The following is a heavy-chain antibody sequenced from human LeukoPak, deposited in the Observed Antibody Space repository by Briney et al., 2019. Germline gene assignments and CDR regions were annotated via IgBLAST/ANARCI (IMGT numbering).Heavy chain of an antibody. Sequence: GGSLRLSCAASGFTFSSYDMHWVRQATGKGLEWVSGIGTGGDTYHVDSVKGRFTISRENAKNSLYLQMNSLRAGDTAVYYCAKDHVPLNSDFWTHFDYWGQGALVAVSS. CDR3: AKDHVPLNSDFWTHFDY. V-gene: IGHV3-13*01. D-gene: IGHD3-3*01. CDR1: GFTFSSYD. J-gene: IGHJ4*02. CDR2: IGTGGDT.